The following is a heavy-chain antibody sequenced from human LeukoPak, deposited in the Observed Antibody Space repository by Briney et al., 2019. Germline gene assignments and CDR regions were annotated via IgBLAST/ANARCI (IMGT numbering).Heavy chain of an antibody. CDR2: IKNNGGST. CDR3: AKDTIRGNGVYDAFDI. D-gene: IGHD3-9*01. J-gene: IGHJ3*02. CDR1: GFTFSNFA. Sequence: GGALRLSCATSGFTFSNFAMSWVRQAPGRGLEWVSTIKNNGGSTYYGDSVKGRFTISRDNPKNTLYLQMTSLRAEDTAVYFCAKDTIRGNGVYDAFDIWGQGTKVTVSS. V-gene: IGHV3-23*01.